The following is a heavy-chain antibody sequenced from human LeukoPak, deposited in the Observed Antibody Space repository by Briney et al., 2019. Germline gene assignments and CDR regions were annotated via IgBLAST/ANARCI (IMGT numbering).Heavy chain of an antibody. J-gene: IGHJ5*02. CDR3: ARDRYYESSGIKVPNWFDP. D-gene: IGHD3-22*01. V-gene: IGHV3-48*01. CDR2: ISSSSTI. Sequence: GGSLRLSCAASGFTFSSYSMNWVRQAPGKGLEWVSYISSSSTIYYADSVKGRFTISRDNAKNSLYLQMNSLRAEDTAVYYCARDRYYESSGIKVPNWFDPWGQGTLVTVSS. CDR1: GFTFSSYS.